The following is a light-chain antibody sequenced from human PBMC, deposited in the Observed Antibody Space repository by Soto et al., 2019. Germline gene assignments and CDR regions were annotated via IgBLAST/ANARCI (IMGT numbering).Light chain of an antibody. J-gene: IGLJ3*02. Sequence: QSALTQPASMSGSPGQSITISCTGTSSDVGGYNYVSWYQQHPGKAPKLMIYEVTNRPSGVSNRFSGSKSGNTASLTISGLQAEDEADYYCCSPAGSYTWVFGGGTKLTVL. CDR2: EVT. CDR1: SSDVGGYNY. V-gene: IGLV2-14*01. CDR3: CSPAGSYTWV.